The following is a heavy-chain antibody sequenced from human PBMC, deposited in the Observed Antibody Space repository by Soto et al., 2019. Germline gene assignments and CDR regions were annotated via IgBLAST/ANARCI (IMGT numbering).Heavy chain of an antibody. Sequence: LRLSCAASGFSFSDYYMSWIRQAPGKGLEWVSYTTSSGKTIYYVDSVKGRFTVSRDNAKNSLYLQMNSLRAEDTAVYYCARAGYGSGSYLSSNYYYYYGMDVWGQGTTVTVSS. CDR2: TTSSGKTI. V-gene: IGHV3-11*04. CDR3: ARAGYGSGSYLSSNYYYYYGMDV. CDR1: GFSFSDYY. J-gene: IGHJ6*02. D-gene: IGHD3-10*01.